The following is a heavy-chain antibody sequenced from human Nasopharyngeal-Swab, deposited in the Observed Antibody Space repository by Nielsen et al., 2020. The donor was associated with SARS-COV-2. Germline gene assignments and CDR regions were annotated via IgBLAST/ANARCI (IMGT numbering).Heavy chain of an antibody. CDR3: AKDIGSYGDYVFDY. J-gene: IGHJ4*02. D-gene: IGHD4-17*01. Sequence: SLKISCAASGFTFDDYAMHWVRQAPGKGLEWVSGISWNSGSIGYADSVKGRFTISRDNAKNSLYLQMNSLRAEDTALYYCAKDIGSYGDYVFDYWGQVTLVTVSS. CDR2: ISWNSGSI. CDR1: GFTFDDYA. V-gene: IGHV3-9*01.